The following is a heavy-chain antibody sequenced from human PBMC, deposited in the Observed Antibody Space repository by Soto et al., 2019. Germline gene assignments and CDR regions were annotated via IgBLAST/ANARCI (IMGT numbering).Heavy chain of an antibody. Sequence: GASVKVSCKASGGTFSSYAISWVRQAPGQGLEWMGGIIPIFGTANYAQKFQGRVTITADESTSTAYMELSSLRSEDTAVYYCARVGPTIFGVVIWALFAYWGQGTLVTVSS. CDR2: IIPIFGTA. CDR1: GGTFSSYA. V-gene: IGHV1-69*13. CDR3: ARVGPTIFGVVIWALFAY. J-gene: IGHJ4*02. D-gene: IGHD3-3*01.